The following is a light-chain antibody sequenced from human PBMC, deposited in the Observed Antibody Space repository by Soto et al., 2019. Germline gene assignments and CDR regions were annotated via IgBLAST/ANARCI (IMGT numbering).Light chain of an antibody. J-gene: IGLJ2*01. CDR2: GNS. CDR1: SSNIGAGYD. CDR3: QSYYSSRSGSLV. Sequence: QSVLTQPPSVSGAPGQRVTISCTGTSSNIGAGYDVHWYQQLPGTAPKLLIYGNSNRPSGVPDRFSGSKSGTSASLAITGLQAEDEADYYCQSYYSSRSGSLVFGGGTQLTVL. V-gene: IGLV1-40*01.